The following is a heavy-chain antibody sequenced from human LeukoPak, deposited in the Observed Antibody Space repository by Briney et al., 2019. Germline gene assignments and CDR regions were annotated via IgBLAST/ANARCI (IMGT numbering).Heavy chain of an antibody. V-gene: IGHV3-49*04. Sequence: GGSLRLSCTASGFSFGDYSMSWVRQAPGKGLEWVGFIRRKAYGGTTEYAASVKGRFSISRDDSKNTVYLQMNGLKTEDTAVYYCVSQYFDFWGQGTLVTVSS. CDR3: VSQYFDF. CDR2: IRRKAYGGTT. CDR1: GFSFGDYS. J-gene: IGHJ4*02.